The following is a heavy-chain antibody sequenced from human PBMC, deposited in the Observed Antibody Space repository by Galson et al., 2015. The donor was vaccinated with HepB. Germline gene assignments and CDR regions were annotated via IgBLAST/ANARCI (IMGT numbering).Heavy chain of an antibody. CDR3: ARHSYYYDSSGYGYDY. V-gene: IGHV1-18*01. CDR1: GYTFTSYG. CDR2: ISAYNGST. D-gene: IGHD3-22*01. Sequence: SVKVSCKASGYTFTSYGISWVRQAPGQGLEWMGWISAYNGSTNYAQKLQGRVTMTTDTSTSTAYMELRSLRSDDTAVYYCARHSYYYDSSGYGYDYWGQGTLVTVSS. J-gene: IGHJ4*02.